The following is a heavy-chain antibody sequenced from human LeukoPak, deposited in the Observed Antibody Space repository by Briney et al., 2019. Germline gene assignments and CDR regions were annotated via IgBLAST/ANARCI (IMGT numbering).Heavy chain of an antibody. CDR3: ARGPGIAARLTPFDY. V-gene: IGHV4-39*07. CDR1: GGSISSSSYY. D-gene: IGHD6-6*01. Sequence: SETLSLTCTVSGGSISSSSYYWSWIRQPPGKGLEWIGEINHSGSTNYNPSLKSRVTISVDTSKNQFSLKLSSVTAADTAVYYCARGPGIAARLTPFDYWGQGTLVTVSS. J-gene: IGHJ4*02. CDR2: INHSGST.